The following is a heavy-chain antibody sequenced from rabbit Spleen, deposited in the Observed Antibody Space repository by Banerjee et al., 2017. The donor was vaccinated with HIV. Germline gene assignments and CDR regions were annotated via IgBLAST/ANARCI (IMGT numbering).Heavy chain of an antibody. CDR2: IYTGNRKT. CDR1: GFSFSNGYD. J-gene: IGHJ4*01. CDR3: ARDNGSGDYIDVYFNL. V-gene: IGHV1S45*01. D-gene: IGHD1-1*01. Sequence: QEQLEESGGGLVKPEGSLTLTCTVSGFSFSNGYDMCWVRQAPGKGLERIGCIYTGNRKTYYASWAKGRFTISKSSSTTVTLQMTSLTAADTATYFCARDNGSGDYIDVYFNLWGPGTLVTVS.